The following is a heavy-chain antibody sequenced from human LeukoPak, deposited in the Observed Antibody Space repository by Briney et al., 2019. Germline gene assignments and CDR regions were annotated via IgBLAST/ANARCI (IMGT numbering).Heavy chain of an antibody. D-gene: IGHD2-2*01. CDR3: ARTEYCSPTSCKYTSF. Sequence: ASGXTFSSXXMHWVRHVXGXXLVWVSQINSDGSSTNYADSVKGRFTVSRDNAKNTLYLQMNSLRAEDTAVYYCARTEYCSPTSCKYTSFWGQGTMVTVSS. CDR1: GXTFSSXX. CDR2: INSDGSST. J-gene: IGHJ3*01. V-gene: IGHV3-74*01.